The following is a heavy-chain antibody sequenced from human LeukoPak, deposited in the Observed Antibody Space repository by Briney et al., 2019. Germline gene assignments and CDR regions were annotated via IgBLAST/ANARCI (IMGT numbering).Heavy chain of an antibody. J-gene: IGHJ3*02. D-gene: IGHD1-1*01. Sequence: GGTLRLSCAASGFTFSSHGMSWVRQAPGKGLEWVASIKQDGSEKNYVDSLKGRFTISRDNTKKSLYLQMNRLRVEDTALYYCVCSTPRRHDAFDIWGQGTMVTVSS. CDR1: GFTFSSHG. V-gene: IGHV3-7*01. CDR3: VCSTPRRHDAFDI. CDR2: IKQDGSEK.